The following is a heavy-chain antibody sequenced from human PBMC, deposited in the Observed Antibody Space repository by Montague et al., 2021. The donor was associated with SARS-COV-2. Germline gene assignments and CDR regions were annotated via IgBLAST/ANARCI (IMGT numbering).Heavy chain of an antibody. Sequence: SLRLSCAASGFIFSSYEMYWVRQAPGKGLEWVSYMSNSVDTKYYADSVXGRFTISRDNAKNTLYLQMSSLRAEDTAVYYCARAGEDYYYDCSGLLYWGQGILVTVSS. CDR3: ARAGEDYYYDCSGLLY. CDR2: MSNSVDTK. CDR1: GFIFSSYE. D-gene: IGHD3-22*01. V-gene: IGHV3-48*03. J-gene: IGHJ4*02.